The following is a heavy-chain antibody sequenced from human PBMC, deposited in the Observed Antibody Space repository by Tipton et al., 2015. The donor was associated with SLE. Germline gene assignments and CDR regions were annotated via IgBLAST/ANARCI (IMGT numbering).Heavy chain of an antibody. J-gene: IGHJ6*02. Sequence: TLSLTCTVSGGSISSSNYYWGWIRQPPGKGLEWIGSIYYSGSTYYNPSLKSRVSISVDTSKNQFFLNLHSVTAADTAVYYCARDLASSYGIDVWGQGTTVTVSS. D-gene: IGHD2-15*01. CDR2: IYYSGST. CDR1: GGSISSSNYY. V-gene: IGHV4-39*07. CDR3: ARDLASSYGIDV.